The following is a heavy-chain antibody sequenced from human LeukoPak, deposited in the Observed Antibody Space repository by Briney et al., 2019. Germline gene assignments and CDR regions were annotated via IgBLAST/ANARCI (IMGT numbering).Heavy chain of an antibody. V-gene: IGHV3-30*18. CDR3: AKASSLELYYYYGMDV. Sequence: PGRSLRLSCAASGFTFSSYGMHWVRQAPGKGLEWVAVISYDGNNKYYADSVKGRFTISRDNSTNTLYLQMNSLRAEDTAVYCCAKASSLELYYYYGMDVWGQGTTVTVSS. CDR2: ISYDGNNK. CDR1: GFTFSSYG. D-gene: IGHD1-7*01. J-gene: IGHJ6*02.